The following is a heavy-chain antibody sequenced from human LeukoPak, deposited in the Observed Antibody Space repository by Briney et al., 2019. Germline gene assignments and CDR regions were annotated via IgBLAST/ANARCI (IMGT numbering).Heavy chain of an antibody. CDR3: TTVEMATITYPRYYYYYMDV. CDR1: GFTFSSYG. J-gene: IGHJ6*03. Sequence: GGSLRLSCAASGFTFSSYGMSWVRQAPGKGLEWVSAISGSGGSTYYADSVKGRFTISRDNSKNTLYLQMNSLRAEDTAVYYCTTVEMATITYPRYYYYYMDVWGKGTTVTISS. D-gene: IGHD5-24*01. CDR2: ISGSGGST. V-gene: IGHV3-23*01.